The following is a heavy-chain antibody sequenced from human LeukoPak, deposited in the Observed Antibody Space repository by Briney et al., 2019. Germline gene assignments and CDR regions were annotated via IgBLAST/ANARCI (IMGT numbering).Heavy chain of an antibody. CDR3: ARGGVRGSIAARPISNNLDY. D-gene: IGHD6-6*01. V-gene: IGHV4-39*07. Sequence: SETLSLTCTVSGGSISSGGYYWSWIRQPPGKGLEWIGEINHSGSTNYNPSLKSRVTISVDTSKNQFSLKLSSVTAADTAVYYCARGGVRGSIAARPISNNLDYWGQGTLVTVSS. CDR2: INHSGST. CDR1: GGSISSGGYY. J-gene: IGHJ4*02.